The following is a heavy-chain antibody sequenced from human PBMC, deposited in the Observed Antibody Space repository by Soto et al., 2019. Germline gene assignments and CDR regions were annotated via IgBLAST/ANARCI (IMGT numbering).Heavy chain of an antibody. D-gene: IGHD6-19*01. Sequence: PSETLSLTCAAYGGSFSSYYWSWIRQPPGKGLEWIWEINHSGSTIYNPSLKRRLTITVDKSTKQFSLKPSSMTAADTAVYYCSRGNNGYSSGWFTPGWFDPWGQGTLVTVSS. J-gene: IGHJ5*02. CDR3: SRGNNGYSSGWFTPGWFDP. V-gene: IGHV4-34*01. CDR1: GGSFSSYY. CDR2: INHSGST.